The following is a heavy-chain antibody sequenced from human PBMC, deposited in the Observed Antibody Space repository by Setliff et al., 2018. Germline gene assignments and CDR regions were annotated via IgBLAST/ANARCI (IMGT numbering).Heavy chain of an antibody. J-gene: IGHJ4*02. CDR2: IYYSGST. CDR1: GDSISSGGYY. Sequence: SETLSLTCTVSGDSISSGGYYWSWIRQHPGKGLEWIGYIYYSGSTYYNPSLKSRVTISVDTSKDQFSLKVISMTAADTAVYYCARGRNIAARLLDSWGQGTLVTVSS. D-gene: IGHD6-6*01. CDR3: ARGRNIAARLLDS. V-gene: IGHV4-31*03.